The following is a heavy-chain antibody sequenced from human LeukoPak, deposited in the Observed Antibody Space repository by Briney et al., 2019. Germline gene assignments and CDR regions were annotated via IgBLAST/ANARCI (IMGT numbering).Heavy chain of an antibody. Sequence: GRSLRLSCAASGFTFSTYAMHWVRQAPGKGLEWVAVISYDGSNKYYADSVKGRFTISRDNSKNTLYLQMNSLRAEDTAVYYCARRSIEGEGMDVWGQGTTVTVSS. V-gene: IGHV3-30*03. CDR1: GFTFSTYA. D-gene: IGHD1-26*01. CDR3: ARRSIEGEGMDV. CDR2: ISYDGSNK. J-gene: IGHJ6*02.